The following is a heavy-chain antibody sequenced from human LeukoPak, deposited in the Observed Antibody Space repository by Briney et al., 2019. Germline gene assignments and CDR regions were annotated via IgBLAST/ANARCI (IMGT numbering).Heavy chain of an antibody. D-gene: IGHD3-3*01. CDR1: GFTFRSYA. V-gene: IGHV3-7*01. CDR3: ARERQNKDFWSGGDY. CDR2: IKQDGSEQ. Sequence: GGSLRLSCEASGFTFRSYAMTWVRQAPGKGLEWVANIKQDGSEQYYVDSVKGRFTISRDNAKNSLYLQMNTLRPEDTAVYYCARERQNKDFWSGGDYWGQGTLVTVSS. J-gene: IGHJ4*02.